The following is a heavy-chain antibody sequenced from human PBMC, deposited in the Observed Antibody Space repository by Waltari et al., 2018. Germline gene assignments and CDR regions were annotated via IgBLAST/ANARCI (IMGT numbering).Heavy chain of an antibody. D-gene: IGHD7-27*01. V-gene: IGHV1-2*06. CDR2: INPNSGGT. Sequence: QVQLVQSGAEVKKPGASVKVSCKASGYTFTGYYMHWVRPAPGQGLEWMGRINPNSGGTNYAQKFQGRVTMTRDTSISTAYMELSRLRSDDTAVYYCARDLSGDRLGFDPWGQGTLVTVSS. J-gene: IGHJ5*02. CDR1: GYTFTGYY. CDR3: ARDLSGDRLGFDP.